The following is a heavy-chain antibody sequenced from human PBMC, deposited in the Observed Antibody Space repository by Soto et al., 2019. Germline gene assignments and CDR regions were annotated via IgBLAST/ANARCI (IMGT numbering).Heavy chain of an antibody. CDR2: IKSKTDGGTT. D-gene: IGHD3-3*01. CDR1: GFTFSNAW. V-gene: IGHV3-15*07. J-gene: IGHJ6*02. CDR3: STGTPLKVFGVVITPRGMDV. Sequence: GGSLRLSCAASGFTFSNAWMNWVRQAPGKGLEWVGRIKSKTDGGTTDYAAPVKGRFTISRDDSKNTLYLQMNSLKTEETAVYYCSTGTPLKVFGVVITPRGMDVWGQGTTVTVSS.